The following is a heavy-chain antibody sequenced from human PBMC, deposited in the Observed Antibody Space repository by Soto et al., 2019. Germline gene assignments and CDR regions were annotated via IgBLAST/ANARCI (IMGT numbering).Heavy chain of an antibody. V-gene: IGHV4-34*09. CDR2: INHSGST. CDR1: GGSFSGYY. D-gene: IGHD3-16*01. Sequence: SETLSLTCAVYGGSFSGYYWTWIRQPPGTGLEWIGEINHSGSTNYNPSLKSRVTISVDTSKNQFSLKLSSVTAADTAVYYCARVLGSAYYYGMDVWGQGTTVTVSS. CDR3: ARVLGSAYYYGMDV. J-gene: IGHJ6*02.